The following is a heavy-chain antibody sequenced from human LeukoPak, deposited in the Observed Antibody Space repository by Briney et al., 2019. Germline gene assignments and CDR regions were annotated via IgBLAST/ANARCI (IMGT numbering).Heavy chain of an antibody. CDR1: GFTFSSYE. D-gene: IGHD4/OR15-4a*01. V-gene: IGHV3-48*03. Sequence: PGGSLRLSCAASGFTFSSYEMNWARQAPGKGLEWVSYISSSGSTIYYADSVKGRFTISRDNDKNSLYLQMNSLRAEDTAVYYCARGHDYGGHFDYWGQGTLVTVSS. J-gene: IGHJ4*02. CDR2: ISSSGSTI. CDR3: ARGHDYGGHFDY.